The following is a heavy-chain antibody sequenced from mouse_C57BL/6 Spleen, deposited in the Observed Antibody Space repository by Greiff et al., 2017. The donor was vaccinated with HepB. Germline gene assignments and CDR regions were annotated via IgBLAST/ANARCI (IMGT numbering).Heavy chain of an antibody. J-gene: IGHJ1*03. V-gene: IGHV1-61*01. D-gene: IGHD1-1*01. CDR2: IYPSDSET. Sequence: QVQLQQPGAELVRPGSSVKLSCKASGYTFTSYWMDWVKQRPGQGLEWIGNIYPSDSETHYNQKFKDKATLTVDKSSSTAYMQLSSLTSEDSAVYYCARGHYYGSRWYFDVWGTGTTVTVSS. CDR1: GYTFTSYW. CDR3: ARGHYYGSRWYFDV.